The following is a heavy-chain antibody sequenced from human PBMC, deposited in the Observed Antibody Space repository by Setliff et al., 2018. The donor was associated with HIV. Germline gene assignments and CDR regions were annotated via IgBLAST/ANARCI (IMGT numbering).Heavy chain of an antibody. CDR2: INRSGSA. J-gene: IGHJ4*02. V-gene: IGHV4-34*01. CDR1: GGSFSGHS. D-gene: IGHD6-13*01. Sequence: SETLSLTCAVYGGSFSGHSWAWIRQPPGKGLEWIGEINRSGSANYNRSLKSRVTMSVDTSKRQFSLKLDSVTAADTAIYYCARQSTVAAAGFDFWGQGTLVTVSS. CDR3: ARQSTVAAAGFDF.